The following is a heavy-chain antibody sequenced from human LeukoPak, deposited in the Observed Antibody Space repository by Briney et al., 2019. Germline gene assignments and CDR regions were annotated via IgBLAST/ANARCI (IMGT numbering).Heavy chain of an antibody. CDR1: GGSFSGYY. D-gene: IGHD3-22*01. J-gene: IGHJ4*02. CDR3: AREGVKPYYYDSSGYFDY. Sequence: PSETLSLTCAVYGGSFSGYYWSWLRQPSGKGLVWIGEINHSGSTNYNPSLKSRVTISVDTAKNQFSLKLSSVTAPDTAVYYCAREGVKPYYYDSSGYFDYWGQGTLVTVSS. CDR2: INHSGST. V-gene: IGHV4-34*01.